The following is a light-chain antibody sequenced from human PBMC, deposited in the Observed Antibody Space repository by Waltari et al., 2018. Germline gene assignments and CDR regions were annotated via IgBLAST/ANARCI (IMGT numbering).Light chain of an antibody. CDR1: SSKIGRNY. CDR3: AAWDASLSAWL. J-gene: IGLJ3*02. CDR2: RNN. Sequence: QSVLTQPPSASGTPGQRVTISCSGSSSKIGRNYVYWYQHLPGTAPKLLIYRNNQRPSGVPGRFSGSKSDTSASLAISGLRSEDEADYYCAAWDASLSAWLFGGGTKVTVL. V-gene: IGLV1-47*01.